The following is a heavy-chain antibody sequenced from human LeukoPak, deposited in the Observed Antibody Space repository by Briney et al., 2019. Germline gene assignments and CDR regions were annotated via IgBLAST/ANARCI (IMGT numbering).Heavy chain of an antibody. CDR1: GGSISSYY. CDR3: ARVLRYDSSGYYYYMDV. J-gene: IGHJ6*03. D-gene: IGHD3-22*01. V-gene: IGHV4-59*01. CDR2: IYYSGST. Sequence: SETLSLTCTVSGGSISSYYWSWIRQPPGKGLEWIGYIYYSGSTNYNPSLKSRVTISVDTSKNQFSLKLSSVTAADTAVYYCARVLRYDSSGYYYYMDVWGKGTTVTVSS.